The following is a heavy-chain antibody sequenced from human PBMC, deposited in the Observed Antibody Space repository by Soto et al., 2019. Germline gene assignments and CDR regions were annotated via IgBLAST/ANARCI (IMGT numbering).Heavy chain of an antibody. V-gene: IGHV3-30-3*01. J-gene: IGHJ4*02. CDR2: ISYDGSNK. D-gene: IGHD6-19*01. CDR3: ARVASVAGMNY. Sequence: QVQLVESGGGVVQPGRSLRLSCAASGFTFSSYAMHWVRQAPGKGLEWVAVISYDGSNKYYADSVKGRFTISRDNSKNTLYLQMNSLRAEDTAVHYCARVASVAGMNYWGQGTLVTVSS. CDR1: GFTFSSYA.